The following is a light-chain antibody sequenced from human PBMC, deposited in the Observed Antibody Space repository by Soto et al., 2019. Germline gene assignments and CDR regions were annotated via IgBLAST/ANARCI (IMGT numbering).Light chain of an antibody. CDR1: SSNIGSNT. CDR3: AAWYDSLNGPV. V-gene: IGLV1-44*01. Sequence: QSVLTQPPSASGTPGQRVTISCSGSSSNIGSNTVNWYQQLPGTAPKLLIYSNNQRPSGVPDRFSGSMSGTSASLTISGLQSKDEADYYCAAWYDSLNGPVFGGGTKVTVL. J-gene: IGLJ2*01. CDR2: SNN.